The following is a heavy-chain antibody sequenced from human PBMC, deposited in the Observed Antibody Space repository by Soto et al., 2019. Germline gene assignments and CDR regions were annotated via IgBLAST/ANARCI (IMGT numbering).Heavy chain of an antibody. CDR2: INAGNGNT. CDR3: AGDVVLVPAAMYYYYGMDV. Sequence: ASVKVSCKASGYTFTSYAMHWVRQAPGQRLEWMGWINAGNGNTKYSQKFQGRVTITRDTSASTAYMELSSLRSEDTAVYYCAGDVVLVPAAMYYYYGMDVWGQGTTVTVSS. CDR1: GYTFTSYA. V-gene: IGHV1-3*01. J-gene: IGHJ6*02. D-gene: IGHD2-2*01.